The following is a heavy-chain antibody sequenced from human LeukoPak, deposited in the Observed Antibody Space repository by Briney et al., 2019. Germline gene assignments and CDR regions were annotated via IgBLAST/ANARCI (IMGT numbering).Heavy chain of an antibody. J-gene: IGHJ4*02. CDR2: INPSSGGT. D-gene: IGHD3-10*01. V-gene: IGHV1-2*02. CDR1: GYTFTGYY. CDR3: ARSRTGSGFLFDY. Sequence: ASVKVSCKASGYTFTGYYMHWVRQAPGQGLEWMGWINPSSGGTNYAQKFQGRVTMTRDTSISTAYMELSRLRSDDTAAYYCARSRTGSGFLFDYWGQGTLVTVSS.